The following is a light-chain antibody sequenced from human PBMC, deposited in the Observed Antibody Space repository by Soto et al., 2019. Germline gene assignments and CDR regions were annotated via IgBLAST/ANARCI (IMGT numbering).Light chain of an antibody. CDR2: AAS. CDR3: QQSYTTPVT. CDR1: QTISTY. J-gene: IGKJ5*01. Sequence: DIQMTQSPSSLSASVGDRVTVTCRASQTISTYLNWFQHKPGQAPKLLIYAASSLQSGVPSRFSGSGSGTDFTLTTTSLQPEDFATYYCQQSYTTPVTFGQGTRLEIK. V-gene: IGKV1-39*01.